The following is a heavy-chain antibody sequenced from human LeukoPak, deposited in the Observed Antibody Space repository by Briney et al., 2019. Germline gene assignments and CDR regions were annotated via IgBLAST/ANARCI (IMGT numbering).Heavy chain of an antibody. V-gene: IGHV3-33*08. D-gene: IGHD5-18*01. Sequence: GGSLRLSCAASGFIFSTYLIHWVRQAPGKGLEWVAVIWYDGSNKYYADSVKGRFTISRDNSKNTLYLQMNSLRAEDTAVYYCARAQIGSGSFDYWGQGTLVTVSS. CDR1: GFIFSTYL. CDR2: IWYDGSNK. CDR3: ARAQIGSGSFDY. J-gene: IGHJ4*02.